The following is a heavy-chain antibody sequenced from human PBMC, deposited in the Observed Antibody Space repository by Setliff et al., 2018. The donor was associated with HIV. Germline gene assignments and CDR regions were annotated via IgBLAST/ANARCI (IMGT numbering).Heavy chain of an antibody. CDR1: GGSIINHF. Sequence: SETLSLTCTVSGGSIINHFWSWIRQPPGKGLEYIGGIFYSGSAYYNPSLKSRVTISVDTSKNQLSLKLSSVTAADTAVYYCARLKLSGVIDYWGQGTLVTVSS. CDR2: IFYSGSA. CDR3: ARLKLSGVIDY. J-gene: IGHJ4*02. D-gene: IGHD2-8*01. V-gene: IGHV4-39*01.